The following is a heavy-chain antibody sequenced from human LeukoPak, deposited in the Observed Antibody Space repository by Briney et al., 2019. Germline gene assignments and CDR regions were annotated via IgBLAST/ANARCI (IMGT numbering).Heavy chain of an antibody. J-gene: IGHJ5*02. Sequence: GGSLRLSCVASGLSFGNYWVDWVRQAPGKGLEWVGNIKQDGSEKYYVDSVKGRFTISRDNAKNSLYLDMNSLRVEDTAIYYCTRDFDPWGQGTLVTVSS. CDR3: TRDFDP. CDR1: GLSFGNYW. CDR2: IKQDGSEK. V-gene: IGHV3-7*01.